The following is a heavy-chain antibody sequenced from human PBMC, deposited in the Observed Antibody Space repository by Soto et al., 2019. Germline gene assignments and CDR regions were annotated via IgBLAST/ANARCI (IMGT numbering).Heavy chain of an antibody. V-gene: IGHV4-59*01. CDR2: IYYSGST. J-gene: IGHJ6*02. D-gene: IGHD2-2*03. Sequence: KSSETLSLTCTVSGGSISSYYWSWIRQPPGKGLEWIGYIYYSGSTNYNPSLTSRVTITVYTSKNQFSLKLSSVTAADTAVYYCARVDLKYYYYGMDVWGQGTTVTVSS. CDR3: ARVDLKYYYYGMDV. CDR1: GGSISSYY.